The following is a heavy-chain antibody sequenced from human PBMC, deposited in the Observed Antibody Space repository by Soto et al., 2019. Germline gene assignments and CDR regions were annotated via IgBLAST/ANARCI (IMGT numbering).Heavy chain of an antibody. V-gene: IGHV1-69*01. Sequence: QVQLVQSGAEVKKPGYSVKVSCKASGGTFSSYAISWVRQAPGQGREWMGGIIPIFGTANYAQKFQGRVTITADESTSTAYMELSSLRSEDTAVYYCERSIRFLEWSFDYWGQGTLVTVSS. D-gene: IGHD3-3*01. CDR2: IIPIFGTA. CDR1: GGTFSSYA. CDR3: ERSIRFLEWSFDY. J-gene: IGHJ4*02.